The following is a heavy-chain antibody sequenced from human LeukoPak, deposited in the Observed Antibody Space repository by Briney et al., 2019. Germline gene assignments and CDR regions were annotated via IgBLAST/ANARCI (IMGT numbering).Heavy chain of an antibody. D-gene: IGHD1-26*01. Sequence: GGSLRLSCAASGFTFSSYWMHWVRQAPGKGLVWVSRINTDGSSTSYADSVKGRFTISRDNAKNTLYLQMNSLRAEDTAVYYCAKSRGIVRYYFDYWGQGTLVTVSS. J-gene: IGHJ4*02. CDR3: AKSRGIVRYYFDY. CDR1: GFTFSSYW. V-gene: IGHV3-74*01. CDR2: INTDGSST.